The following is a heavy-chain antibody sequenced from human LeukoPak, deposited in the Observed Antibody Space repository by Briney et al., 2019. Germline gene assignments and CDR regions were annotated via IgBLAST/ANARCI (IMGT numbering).Heavy chain of an antibody. CDR2: ITSSTYT. Sequence: GGLLRLSSATGCFTISYYFSWFLRPAPRKGVGCVSYITSSTYTDYADSVRGRFTISRDNAKNSLFLQMNSLRAEDTAVYYCARVTGSWSIDYWGQGNLVTVSS. V-gene: IGHV3-11*05. J-gene: IGHJ4*02. D-gene: IGHD6-13*01. CDR3: ARVTGSWSIDY. CDR1: CFTISYYF.